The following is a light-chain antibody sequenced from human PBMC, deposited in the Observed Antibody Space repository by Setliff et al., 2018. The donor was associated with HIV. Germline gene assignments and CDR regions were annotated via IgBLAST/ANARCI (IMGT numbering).Light chain of an antibody. CDR2: EVS. Sequence: QSALTQPASVSGSPGQSITISCTGTSSDIGVYNYVSWYQQHPGKAPKLMIYEVSTRPSGVSNRFSGSKSGNTASLTISGLQAEDEADYYCCSNTGSNTDVFGSGTKVTVL. CDR1: SSDIGVYNY. CDR3: CSNTGSNTDV. V-gene: IGLV2-14*01. J-gene: IGLJ1*01.